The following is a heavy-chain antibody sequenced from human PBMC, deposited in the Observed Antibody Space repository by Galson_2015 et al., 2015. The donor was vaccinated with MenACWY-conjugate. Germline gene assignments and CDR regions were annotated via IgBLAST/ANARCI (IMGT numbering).Heavy chain of an antibody. J-gene: IGHJ4*02. CDR1: GFTFDDYA. V-gene: IGHV3-43D*03. CDR3: AKDRGGGDGYNFDY. Sequence: SLRLSCAASGFTFDDYAMHWVRQPPGKGLEWVSLISWDGGSTYYADSVKGRFSISRDNSKNSLYLQMNSLRTEDTALYYCAKDRGGGDGYNFDYWGQGTLVTVSS. D-gene: IGHD5-24*01. CDR2: ISWDGGST.